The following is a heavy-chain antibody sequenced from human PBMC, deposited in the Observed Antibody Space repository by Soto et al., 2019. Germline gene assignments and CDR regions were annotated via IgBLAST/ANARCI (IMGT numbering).Heavy chain of an antibody. J-gene: IGHJ3*02. Sequence: GGSLRLSCAASGFSLNAYIMNWVRQPPGKGLEWLSDISSSGSTIYYADSVKGRFTISRDSAMNSLYLQMNSLRDEDTAVYYCARRVRLQTAFDIWGQGTMVTVS. V-gene: IGHV3-48*02. CDR2: ISSSGSTI. CDR1: GFSLNAYI. CDR3: ARRVRLQTAFDI. D-gene: IGHD6-25*01.